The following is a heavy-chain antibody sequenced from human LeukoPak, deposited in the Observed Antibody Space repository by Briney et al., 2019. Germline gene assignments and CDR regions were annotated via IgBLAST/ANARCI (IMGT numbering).Heavy chain of an antibody. CDR2: ISAGNGNT. V-gene: IGHV1-3*01. CDR3: AREYSSSLDY. D-gene: IGHD6-6*01. CDR1: GYTFTSYA. Sequence: ASVKVSCKASGYTFTSYAIHWVRQAPGQRLEWMGWISAGNGNTKYSQNFQGRVTFISNTSATTAFMELSSLRSEDAAVYYCAREYSSSLDYWGQGTLVTVSS. J-gene: IGHJ4*02.